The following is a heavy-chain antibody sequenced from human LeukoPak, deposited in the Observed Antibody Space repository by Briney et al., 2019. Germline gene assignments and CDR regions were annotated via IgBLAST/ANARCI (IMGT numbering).Heavy chain of an antibody. CDR3: ARPRAAPDTYYFDY. CDR2: IRANKGNT. CDR1: GYTFTIYG. Sequence: ASVKVSCKASGYTFTIYGISWVRQAPGQGLEWMGWIRANKGNTNYAQNLQGRVTMTTDTSTSTAYMELRSLRPDDTAVYFCARPRAAPDTYYFDYWGQGTLVTVSS. D-gene: IGHD6-13*01. V-gene: IGHV1-18*01. J-gene: IGHJ4*02.